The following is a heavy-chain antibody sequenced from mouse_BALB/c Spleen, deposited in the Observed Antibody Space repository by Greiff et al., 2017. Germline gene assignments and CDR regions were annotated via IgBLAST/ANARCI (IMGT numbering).Heavy chain of an antibody. CDR2: INSNGGST. D-gene: IGHD2-3*01. CDR1: GFTFSSYG. Sequence: EVMLVESGGGLVQPGGSLKLSCAASGFTFSSYGMSWVRQTPDKRLELVATINSNGGSTYYPDSVKGRFTISRDNAKNTLYLQMSSLKSEDTAMYYCARDKYEGYFDYGGQGTTLTVSS. J-gene: IGHJ2*01. CDR3: ARDKYEGYFDY. V-gene: IGHV5-6-3*01.